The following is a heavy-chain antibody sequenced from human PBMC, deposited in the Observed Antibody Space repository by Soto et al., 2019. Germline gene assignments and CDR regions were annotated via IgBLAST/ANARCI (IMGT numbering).Heavy chain of an antibody. CDR1: GFTFSSYA. CDR3: AKDLVLLWCGAK. V-gene: IGHV3-23*01. J-gene: IGHJ4*02. CDR2: ISGSGGST. Sequence: EVPLLESGGGLVQPGGSLRLSCAASGFTFSSYAMSWVRQAPGKGLEWVSAISGSGGSTYYADSVKGRFTISRDNSKNTLYLQMNSLRAEDTAVYYCAKDLVLLWCGAKWGQGTLVTVSS. D-gene: IGHD3-10*01.